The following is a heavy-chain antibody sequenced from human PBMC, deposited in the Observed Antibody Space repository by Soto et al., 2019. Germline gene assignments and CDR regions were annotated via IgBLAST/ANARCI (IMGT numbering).Heavy chain of an antibody. V-gene: IGHV3-21*01. CDR1: GFTFSSYS. J-gene: IGHJ6*02. CDR2: ISSSSSYI. Sequence: SLRLSCAASGFTFSSYSMNWVRQAPGKGLEWVSSISSSSSYIYYADSVKGRFTISRDNAKNSLYLQMNSLRAEDTAVYYCARDRTVVTRVSGGMDVGGQGTTVTVSS. CDR3: ARDRTVVTRVSGGMDV. D-gene: IGHD2-21*02.